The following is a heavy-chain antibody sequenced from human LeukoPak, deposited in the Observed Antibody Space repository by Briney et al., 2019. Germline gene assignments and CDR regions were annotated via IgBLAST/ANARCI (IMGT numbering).Heavy chain of an antibody. CDR1: GFTFSRHA. J-gene: IGHJ3*02. CDR2: IAYDGSST. Sequence: GGSLRLSCAPSGFTFSRHAMHWVRQAPGKGLEGVAIIAYDGSSTYYADSVKGRFTISRDNSNNTMWLQMNSLRGEDTAVYYCTRGYYYGSGSYEGFAAFDIWGQGTMVTVSS. CDR3: TRGYYYGSGSYEGFAAFDI. V-gene: IGHV3-30*04. D-gene: IGHD3-10*01.